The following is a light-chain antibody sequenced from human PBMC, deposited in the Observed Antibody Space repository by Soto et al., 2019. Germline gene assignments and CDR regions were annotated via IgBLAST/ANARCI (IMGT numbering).Light chain of an antibody. J-gene: IGKJ1*01. CDR1: QSVSRSC. CDR2: GAS. V-gene: IGKV3-20*01. CDR3: QQYGSSPTWT. Sequence: DIVLTQSPGTLSLCPGERATLSCRSIQSVSRSCLAWYQQKPGQAPRLLIYGASTRATGIPDRFSGSGSGTDFTLTISRLEPEDSAVYYCQQYGSSPTWTFGQGTKVDIK.